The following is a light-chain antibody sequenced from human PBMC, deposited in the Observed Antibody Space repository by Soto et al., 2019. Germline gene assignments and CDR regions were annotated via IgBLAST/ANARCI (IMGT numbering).Light chain of an antibody. J-gene: IGLJ1*01. Sequence: QSVLTQPPSASGSPGQSVTISCAGTSSDVGGYNYVSWYQQYPGKVPKLMIYEVSERPSGVPDRFSGSKSGNTAFLTVSGLQAEDEADYYCLSYADPAYVFATGTKVTVL. CDR3: LSYADPAYV. CDR2: EVS. CDR1: SSDVGGYNY. V-gene: IGLV2-8*01.